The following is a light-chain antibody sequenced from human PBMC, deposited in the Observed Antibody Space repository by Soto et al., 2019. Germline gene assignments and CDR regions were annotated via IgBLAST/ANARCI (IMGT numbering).Light chain of an antibody. J-gene: IGKJ1*01. Sequence: DIQMTQSPSSLSASVGDIVTITCRASQSISSYLKWYQQKPGKAPNLLIFAASSLQSGVPSRFSGSGSGTDFTLTISSLQAEDWATYYCQLSDSPWTCGQGTKVQIK. CDR1: QSISSY. CDR2: AAS. CDR3: QLSDSPWT. V-gene: IGKV1-39*01.